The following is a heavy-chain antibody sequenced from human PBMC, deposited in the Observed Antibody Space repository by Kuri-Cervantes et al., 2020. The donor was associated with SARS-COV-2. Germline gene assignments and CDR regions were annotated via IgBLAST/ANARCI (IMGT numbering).Heavy chain of an antibody. V-gene: IGHV4-61*05. CDR3: ARLGGYRSGYSWFDP. J-gene: IGHJ5*02. CDR2: IYTSGST. Sequence: SETLSLTCTVSGGSISSSSYYWGWIRQPAGKGLEWIGYIYTSGSTNYNPSLKSRVTISVDPSKAQFSLNLISVTAADTAVYYCARLGGYRSGYSWFDPWGQGTLVTVSS. CDR1: GGSISSSSYY. D-gene: IGHD5-18*01.